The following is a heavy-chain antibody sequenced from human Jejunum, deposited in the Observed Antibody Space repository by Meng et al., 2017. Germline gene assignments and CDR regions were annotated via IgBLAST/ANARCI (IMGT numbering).Heavy chain of an antibody. CDR2: IYHSGTT. CDR1: GDSISSSYW. J-gene: IGHJ1*01. D-gene: IGHD2-8*01. V-gene: IGHV4-4*02. Sequence: RQESGPGLVKPWGTRSLTWAAFGDSISSSYWWSWVRQSPGKGLEWIGEIYHSGTTNYNPSLKSRVTLSVDKSKNQFSLNLSSVTAADTAVYFCARDFEALNGVWGQGTLVTVSS. CDR3: ARDFEALNGV.